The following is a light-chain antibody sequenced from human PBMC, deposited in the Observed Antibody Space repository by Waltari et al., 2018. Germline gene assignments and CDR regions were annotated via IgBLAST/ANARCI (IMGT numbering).Light chain of an antibody. CDR1: SSNIGNNY. CDR3: GTWDSSLSGAV. V-gene: IGLV1-51*02. Sequence: QSVLTQPPSVSAAPGQRVTISCSGGSSNIGNNYVSWYRQFPGTAPKRLIYENPGGRSGVPGRFTGSKSGTSATLDITGLQAGDGADYCCGTWDSSLSGAVFGGGTHLTVL. CDR2: ENP. J-gene: IGLJ7*01.